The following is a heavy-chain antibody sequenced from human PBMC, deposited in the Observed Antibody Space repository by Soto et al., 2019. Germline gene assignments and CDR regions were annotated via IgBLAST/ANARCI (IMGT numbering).Heavy chain of an antibody. Sequence: SETLSLTCTVFGGSISSYYWNWIRQPPGKGLEWIGYIYFRGSTNYNPSLKSRVTISVDTSKNQFSLKLSSVTAADTAVYYCARDPGGRYDYWGQGTLVTVSS. D-gene: IGHD2-15*01. V-gene: IGHV4-59*01. J-gene: IGHJ4*02. CDR3: ARDPGGRYDY. CDR1: GGSISSYY. CDR2: IYFRGST.